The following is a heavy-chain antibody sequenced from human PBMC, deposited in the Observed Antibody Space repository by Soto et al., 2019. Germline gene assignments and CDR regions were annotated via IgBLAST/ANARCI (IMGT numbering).Heavy chain of an antibody. D-gene: IGHD1-7*01. CDR3: ARGSGITGTTKDWFDP. V-gene: IGHV4-30-4*01. J-gene: IGHJ5*02. CDR1: GGFIISGDYY. Sequence: SETLSLTCTVSGGFIISGDYYWSWIRQSPGKGLEWIGYMYSSGTTYYNPSLKSRVTTSIDASKNQFYLRLSSVTAADTAVYYCARGSGITGTTKDWFDPWGQGTLVTVSS. CDR2: MYSSGTT.